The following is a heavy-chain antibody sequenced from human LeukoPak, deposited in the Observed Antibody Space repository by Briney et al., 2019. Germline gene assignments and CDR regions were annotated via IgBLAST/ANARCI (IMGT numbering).Heavy chain of an antibody. CDR2: ISDNAHGADT. D-gene: IGHD5-12*01. Sequence: GGSLRLSCVASGFTFSGSVMSWVRQAPGKGLEWVSTISDNAHGADTHYADSVKGRFTISRDDSQNTLYLQMNSLRADDTAVYFCATRLRSHFDYWGQGTQVTVSS. V-gene: IGHV3-23*01. CDR3: ATRLRSHFDY. J-gene: IGHJ4*02. CDR1: GFTFSGSV.